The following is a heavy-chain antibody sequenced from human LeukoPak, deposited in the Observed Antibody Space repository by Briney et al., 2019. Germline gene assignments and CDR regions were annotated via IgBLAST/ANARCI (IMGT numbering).Heavy chain of an antibody. J-gene: IGHJ4*02. V-gene: IGHV3-23*01. Sequence: PGGSLRLSCAASGFTFSSYAMSWVRQAPGKGLEWVSAISGSGGSTYYADSVKGRFTISRDNSKNTLYLQMNSLRAEDTAVYYCAKGPSRLIVGATSYFDYWGQGTLVTVSS. CDR1: GFTFSSYA. CDR2: ISGSGGST. D-gene: IGHD1-26*01. CDR3: AKGPSRLIVGATSYFDY.